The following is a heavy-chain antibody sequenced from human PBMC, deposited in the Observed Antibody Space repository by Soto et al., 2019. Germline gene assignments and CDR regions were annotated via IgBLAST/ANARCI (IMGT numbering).Heavy chain of an antibody. V-gene: IGHV3-48*02. CDR1: GFTLSSYS. CDR3: ASETGLRSSGWSYYFDF. Sequence: EVQLVESGGGMVQPGGSLRVSCAASGFTLSSYSMHWVRQAPGKGLEWVSYISGSGGTIYYADSVKGRFTISRDNAKNALSVQMNSLRDEDTAVYFCASETGLRSSGWSYYFDFWGQVTRVTVSS. J-gene: IGHJ4*02. D-gene: IGHD6-19*01. CDR2: ISGSGGTI.